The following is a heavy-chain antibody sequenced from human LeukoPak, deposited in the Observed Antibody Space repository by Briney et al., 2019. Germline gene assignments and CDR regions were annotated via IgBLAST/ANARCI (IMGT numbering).Heavy chain of an antibody. CDR1: DSMSRRFK. J-gene: IGHJ4*02. CDR2: ISDDSSTI. V-gene: IGHV3-48*01. Sequence: GGSLRLSCAASDSMSRRFKMNWVRQAPGKGLEWVSYISDDSSTIHYADSVKGRFTISRGNAENSLYLQMNSLRAEDTAVYYCARGGYNYGSVFDYWGQGTLVTVSS. CDR3: ARGGYNYGSVFDY. D-gene: IGHD5-18*01.